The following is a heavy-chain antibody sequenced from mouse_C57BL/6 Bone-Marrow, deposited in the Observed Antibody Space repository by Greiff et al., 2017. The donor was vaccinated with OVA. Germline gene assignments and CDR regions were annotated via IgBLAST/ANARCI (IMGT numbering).Heavy chain of an antibody. Sequence: EVKVEESGGGLVKPGGSLKLSCAASGFTFSDYGMHWVRQAPEKGLEWVAYISSGSSTIYYADTVKGRFTISRANAKNTLFLQMTSLRSEDTAMYYCARAWVLDYWGQGTTLTVSS. CDR3: ARAWVLDY. V-gene: IGHV5-17*01. CDR2: ISSGSSTI. CDR1: GFTFSDYG. J-gene: IGHJ2*01. D-gene: IGHD4-1*01.